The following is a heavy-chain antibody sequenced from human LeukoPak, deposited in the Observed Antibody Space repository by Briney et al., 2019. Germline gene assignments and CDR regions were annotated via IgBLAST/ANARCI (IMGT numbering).Heavy chain of an antibody. CDR3: ARGSGYGTNYYYYGMDV. V-gene: IGHV4-59*01. CDR1: GGSISSYY. J-gene: IGHJ6*02. D-gene: IGHD5-12*01. Sequence: SETLSLTCTVSGGSISSYYLSWIRQPPGKGLEWIGYIYYSGSTNYNPSLKSRVTISVDTSKNQFSLKLSSVTAADTAVYYCARGSGYGTNYYYYGMDVWGQGTTVTVSS. CDR2: IYYSGST.